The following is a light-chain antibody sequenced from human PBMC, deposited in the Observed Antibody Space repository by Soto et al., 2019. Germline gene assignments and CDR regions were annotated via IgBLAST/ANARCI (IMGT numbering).Light chain of an antibody. Sequence: QSVLTQPPSASGTPGQRVTISCSGSSSNIGSNTVNWYQQLPGTAPKLLIYSNNQRPSGVPDRFSGPKSGTSASLAISGLQSEDEADYYCAAWDDSLNGSYVFGTGTKVT. CDR2: SNN. J-gene: IGLJ1*01. V-gene: IGLV1-44*01. CDR1: SSNIGSNT. CDR3: AAWDDSLNGSYV.